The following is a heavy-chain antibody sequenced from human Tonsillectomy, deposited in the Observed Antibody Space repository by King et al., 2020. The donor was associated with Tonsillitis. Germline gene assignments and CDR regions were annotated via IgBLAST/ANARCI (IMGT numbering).Heavy chain of an antibody. CDR3: ARAFYCSGGSCYPSYYYYMDV. V-gene: IGHV4-4*02. J-gene: IGHJ6*03. CDR1: VGSISSSNW. Sequence: QLQESGPGLVKPSGTLSLTCAVSVGSISSSNWWSWVRQPPGKGLDWIWATYHSGSTNYTPSLTSGVTIPVDKSKNPFSLKLSSVTAADTAVYYCARAFYCSGGSCYPSYYYYMDVWGKGTTVTVSS. CDR2: TYHSGST. D-gene: IGHD2-15*01.